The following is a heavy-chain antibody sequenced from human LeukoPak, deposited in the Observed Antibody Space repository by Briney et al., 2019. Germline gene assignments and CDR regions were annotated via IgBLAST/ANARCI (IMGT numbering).Heavy chain of an antibody. V-gene: IGHV1-8*01. Sequence: ASVKDSRMASGYTFTSYDINGVRQATGRGLEWMGWMYPNSGNTGYAQKFQGRVTMTRNTSISTAYMELSSLRSEDTAVYYCARPDYYDSSGDPGFDPWGQGTLVTVSS. D-gene: IGHD3-22*01. CDR2: MYPNSGNT. J-gene: IGHJ5*02. CDR3: ARPDYYDSSGDPGFDP. CDR1: GYTFTSYD.